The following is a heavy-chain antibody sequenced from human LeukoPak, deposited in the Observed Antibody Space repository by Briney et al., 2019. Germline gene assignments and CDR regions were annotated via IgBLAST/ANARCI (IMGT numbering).Heavy chain of an antibody. D-gene: IGHD5-18*01. V-gene: IGHV3-21*01. Sequence: GGSLRLSCAASGFTFSSYWIHWVRQAPGKGLEWVSSISSSSSYIYYADSVKGRFTISRDNAKNSLYLQMNSLRAEDTAVYYCARIDTAMVTDYWGQGTLVTVSS. CDR3: ARIDTAMVTDY. CDR1: GFTFSSYW. J-gene: IGHJ4*02. CDR2: ISSSSSYI.